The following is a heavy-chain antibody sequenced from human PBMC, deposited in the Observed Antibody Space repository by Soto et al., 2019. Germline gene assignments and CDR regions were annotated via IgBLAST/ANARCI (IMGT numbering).Heavy chain of an antibody. CDR2: IYWDDDK. D-gene: IGHD3-9*01. CDR3: AHSLTGTNFDY. J-gene: IGHJ4*02. V-gene: IGHV2-5*02. Sequence: QITLKESGPTLVKPTQTLTLTCTFSGFSFSTSGVAVGWIRQPPGKALEWLALIYWDDDKRYRPSPKTRLTITKDTSKNQVVLTMTNMDPVDTATYFCAHSLTGTNFDYWGQGTLVTVSS. CDR1: GFSFSTSGVA.